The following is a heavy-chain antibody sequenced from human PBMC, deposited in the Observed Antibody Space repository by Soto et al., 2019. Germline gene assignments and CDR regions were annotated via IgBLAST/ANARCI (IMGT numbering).Heavy chain of an antibody. CDR3: ARADYYYLYY. CDR2: INAGNGNT. Sequence: QVQLVQSGAEVKKPGASVKVSCKASGYTFTSYAMHWVRQAPGQRLEWMGWINAGNGNTKYSQKFQGRVTIIRHTSARTSYMELSSLRSEDTAVYYCARADYYYLYYWGQGPLVTVSS. J-gene: IGHJ4*02. CDR1: GYTFTSYA. V-gene: IGHV1-3*01. D-gene: IGHD3-10*01.